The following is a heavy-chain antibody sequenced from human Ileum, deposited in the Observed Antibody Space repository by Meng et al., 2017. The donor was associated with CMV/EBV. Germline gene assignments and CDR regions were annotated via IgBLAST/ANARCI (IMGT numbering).Heavy chain of an antibody. CDR3: AKDKTPDGLFNFDY. J-gene: IGHJ4*02. Sequence: GESLKISCSASGFTFSTYSMNWVRQAPGKGLEWVSIIYGDSSGKYYADSVKGRFSISRDNSKKTVYLQMNDVRADDTAVYYCAKDKTPDGLFNFDYWGQGAQVTVSS. V-gene: IGHV3-23*03. CDR2: IYGDSSGK. CDR1: GFTFSTYS. D-gene: IGHD1-14*01.